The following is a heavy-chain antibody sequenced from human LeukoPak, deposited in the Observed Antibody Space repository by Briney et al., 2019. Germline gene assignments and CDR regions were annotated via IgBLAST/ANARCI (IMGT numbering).Heavy chain of an antibody. CDR3: ARDHHPSYYLPDY. CDR1: GFTFSSYW. J-gene: IGHJ4*02. Sequence: GGSLRLSCAASGFTFSSYWMTWVRQAPGKGLEWVASIKEDGSEKYYEDSVKGRFTISRDNAKSSLYLQMNSLRADDTAVYYCARDHHPSYYLPDYWGQGTLVTVSS. V-gene: IGHV3-7*04. CDR2: IKEDGSEK. D-gene: IGHD1-26*01.